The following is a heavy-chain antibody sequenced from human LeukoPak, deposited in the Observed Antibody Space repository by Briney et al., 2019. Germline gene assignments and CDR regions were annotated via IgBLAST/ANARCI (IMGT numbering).Heavy chain of an antibody. CDR1: GYSFTSYW. V-gene: IGHV5-51*01. CDR2: IYPGDSDT. J-gene: IGHJ4*02. CDR3: ARQWELSAAFDY. Sequence: GESLKISCKGSGYSFTSYWIGRGRQMPGKGLEWMGIIYPGDSDTRYSPSFQGQVTIPADKSISTAYLQWSSLKASDTAMYYCARQWELSAAFDYWGQGTLVTVSS. D-gene: IGHD1-26*01.